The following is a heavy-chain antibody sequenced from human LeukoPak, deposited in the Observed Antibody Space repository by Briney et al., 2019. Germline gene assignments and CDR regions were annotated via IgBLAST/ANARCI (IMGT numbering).Heavy chain of an antibody. V-gene: IGHV3-21*01. CDR1: GFTFSSYA. D-gene: IGHD6-13*01. CDR3: ASYHSSSWYGSSGWYFFDY. Sequence: GGSLRLSCAASGFTFSSYAMHWVRQAPGKGLEWVSSISSSSSYIYYADSVKGRFTISRDNAKNSLYLQLNSLRAEDTAVYYCASYHSSSWYGSSGWYFFDYWGQGTLVTVSS. J-gene: IGHJ4*02. CDR2: ISSSSSYI.